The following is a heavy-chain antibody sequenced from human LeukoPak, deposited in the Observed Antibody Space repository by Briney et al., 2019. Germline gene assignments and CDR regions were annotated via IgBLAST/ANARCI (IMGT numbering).Heavy chain of an antibody. CDR1: GGSISSHY. Sequence: NPSETLSLTCTVPGGSISSHYWSWIRQPPEKGLEWIGYIYYSGSTNYNLSLKSRVTISVDTSKNQFSLKLSSVTAADTAVYYCARVGYYDSTDAFDIRGQGTTVTVSS. CDR3: ARVGYYDSTDAFDI. J-gene: IGHJ3*02. D-gene: IGHD3-22*01. CDR2: IYYSGST. V-gene: IGHV4-59*11.